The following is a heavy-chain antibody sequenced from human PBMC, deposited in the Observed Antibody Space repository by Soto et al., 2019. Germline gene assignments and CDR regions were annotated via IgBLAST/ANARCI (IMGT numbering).Heavy chain of an antibody. J-gene: IGHJ4*02. V-gene: IGHV4-59*01. CDR3: ARDVKEGADY. Sequence: PSETLSLTCTVSGGSISSYYWSWIRQPPGKGLEWIGYIYYSGSTNYNPSLKSRVTISVDTSKNQFSLKLSSVTAADTAVEYCARDVKEGADYWGQGTLVTVSS. CDR1: GGSISSYY. CDR2: IYYSGST.